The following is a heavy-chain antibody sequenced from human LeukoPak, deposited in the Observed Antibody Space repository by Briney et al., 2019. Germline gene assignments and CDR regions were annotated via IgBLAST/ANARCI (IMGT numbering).Heavy chain of an antibody. J-gene: IGHJ4*02. CDR2: TRNKANRYTT. Sequence: GGSLRLSCVASGFTFNDHYMDWVRQAPGKGLEWVGRTRNKANRYTTEYAASVKGRFTISRDDSKNSVSLQMNSLRAEDTAVYYCVRSGYNRFDYWGQGTPVTVSS. CDR1: GFTFNDHY. D-gene: IGHD5-24*01. CDR3: VRSGYNRFDY. V-gene: IGHV3-72*01.